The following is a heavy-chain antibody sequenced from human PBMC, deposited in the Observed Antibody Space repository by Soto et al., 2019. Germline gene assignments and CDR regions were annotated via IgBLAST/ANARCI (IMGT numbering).Heavy chain of an antibody. Sequence: QVQLVESGGGVVQPGRSLRLSCAASGFTFSTYGMHWVRQAPGKGLEWLAVISYDGTNKYYADSVKGRFTISRDNSKNTLYLQMNSLRAEDTAVYYCAKLSVGDGYNLDYLGQGTLVTVSS. J-gene: IGHJ4*02. D-gene: IGHD5-12*01. V-gene: IGHV3-30*18. CDR2: ISYDGTNK. CDR1: GFTFSTYG. CDR3: AKLSVGDGYNLDY.